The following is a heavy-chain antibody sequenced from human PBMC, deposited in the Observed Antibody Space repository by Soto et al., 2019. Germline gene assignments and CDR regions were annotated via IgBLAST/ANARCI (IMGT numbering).Heavy chain of an antibody. Sequence: EVQLVESGGGLIQPGGSLKLSCAASGFTVGNNYMSWVRQAPGKGLEWVSLIYSTGTTKYADSVKGRFTVSRDNAKNTLYLQLNSLRAEETAVYYCAKDRRGSGSHYNSFGYWGQGTLVTVSS. CDR3: AKDRRGSGSHYNSFGY. CDR1: GFTVGNNY. J-gene: IGHJ4*02. V-gene: IGHV3-53*01. D-gene: IGHD3-10*01. CDR2: IYSTGTT.